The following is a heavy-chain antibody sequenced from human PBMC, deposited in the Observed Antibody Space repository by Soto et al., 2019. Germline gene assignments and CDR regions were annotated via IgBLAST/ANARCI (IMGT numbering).Heavy chain of an antibody. J-gene: IGHJ4*02. CDR3: ASDYYDSSGSIDGHFDY. CDR2: IYYSGST. V-gene: IGHV4-30-4*01. CDR1: GGSISSGDYY. D-gene: IGHD3-22*01. Sequence: SETLSLTCTVSGGSISSGDYYWSWIRQPPGKGLEWIGYIYYSGSTYYNPSLKSRVTISVDTSKNQFSLKLSSVTAADTAVYYCASDYYDSSGSIDGHFDYWGQGTLVTVSS.